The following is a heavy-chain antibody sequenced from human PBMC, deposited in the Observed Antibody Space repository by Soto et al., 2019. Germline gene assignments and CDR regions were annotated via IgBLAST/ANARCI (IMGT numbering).Heavy chain of an antibody. V-gene: IGHV3-9*01. J-gene: IGHJ6*02. Sequence: EVQLVESGGDLVQPGRSLRLSCAASGFTFDDYAMHWVRQVPGKGLQWVSGLSWNGVTIGYAASVKGRFTGSRDNAKKSLYLQMNGLRPDDTALYYCAASRAYDSSDYSGFHYGMDVWGLGTTVTGS. CDR2: LSWNGVTI. CDR3: AASRAYDSSDYSGFHYGMDV. D-gene: IGHD3-22*01. CDR1: GFTFDDYA.